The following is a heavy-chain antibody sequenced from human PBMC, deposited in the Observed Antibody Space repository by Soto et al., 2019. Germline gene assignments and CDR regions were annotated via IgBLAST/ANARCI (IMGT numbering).Heavy chain of an antibody. Sequence: QLQLQESAPGLVKPSETLSLTCTVSGGSISSSSYYWGWIRQPPGKGLEWIGTIYYTGTTYYNPSLKSRVTISVDTSKNQFSLKLSSVTAADTAVYFCARRISTSGSGFDPWGQGTLVTVSS. CDR1: GGSISSSSYY. CDR3: ARRISTSGSGFDP. J-gene: IGHJ5*02. CDR2: IYYTGTT. D-gene: IGHD2-2*01. V-gene: IGHV4-39*01.